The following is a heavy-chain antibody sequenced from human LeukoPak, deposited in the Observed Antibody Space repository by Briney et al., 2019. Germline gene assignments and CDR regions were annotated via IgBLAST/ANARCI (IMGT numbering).Heavy chain of an antibody. CDR3: AKNPLGYCSGGSCYSGYFDL. CDR2: IYYSGST. J-gene: IGHJ2*01. CDR1: GGSISGSSYY. Sequence: SETLSLTCTVSGGSISGSSYYWGWIRQPPGKGLEWIGYIYYSGSTNYNPSLKSRVTISVDTSKNQFSLKLSSVTAADTAVYYCAKNPLGYCSGGSCYSGYFDLWGRGTLVTVSS. D-gene: IGHD2-15*01. V-gene: IGHV4-61*05.